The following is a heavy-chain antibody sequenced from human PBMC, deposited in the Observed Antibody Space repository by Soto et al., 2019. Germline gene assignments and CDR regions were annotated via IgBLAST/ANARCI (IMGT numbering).Heavy chain of an antibody. CDR2: IYYSGST. J-gene: IGHJ4*02. CDR3: ARPLSGSYYFDY. Sequence: XETLALTCTVSGGSISSSSYYWGWIRQPPGKGLEWIGSIYYSGSTYYNPSLKSRVTISVDTSKNQFSLKLSSVTAADTAVYYCARPLSGSYYFDYWGQGTLVTVS. CDR1: GGSISSSSYY. V-gene: IGHV4-39*01. D-gene: IGHD1-26*01.